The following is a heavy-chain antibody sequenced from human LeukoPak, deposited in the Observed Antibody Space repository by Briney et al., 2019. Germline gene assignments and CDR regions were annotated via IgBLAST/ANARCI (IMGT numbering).Heavy chain of an antibody. D-gene: IGHD3-22*01. Sequence: ASVKVSCKASGYTFSSYGISWVRQAPGQGLEWMGWISAYNGNTNYAQNLQGRVTMTTDTSTSTAYMELRSLRSDDTAVYYCATGPYYYDSSGYRDWDYWGQGTLVTVSS. J-gene: IGHJ4*02. CDR2: ISAYNGNT. CDR1: GYTFSSYG. V-gene: IGHV1-18*01. CDR3: ATGPYYYDSSGYRDWDY.